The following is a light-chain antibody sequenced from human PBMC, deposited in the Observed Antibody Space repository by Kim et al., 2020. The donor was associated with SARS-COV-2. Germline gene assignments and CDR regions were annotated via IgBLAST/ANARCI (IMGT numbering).Light chain of an antibody. CDR3: AAWDDSLYGRV. Sequence: GQRVTISCSGSDSNIRSYPVSWYQQVPGTAPKLLIYGNDQRPSGVPDRFSGSKSGTSASLAISGLQSEDEADYFCAAWDDSLYGRVFGGGTKVTVL. CDR1: DSNIRSYP. CDR2: GND. J-gene: IGLJ3*02. V-gene: IGLV1-44*01.